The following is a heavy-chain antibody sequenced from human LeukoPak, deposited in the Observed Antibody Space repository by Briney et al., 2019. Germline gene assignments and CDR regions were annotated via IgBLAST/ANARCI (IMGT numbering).Heavy chain of an antibody. Sequence: PGGSLRLSCAASGFTVSSNYMSWVRQAPGKGLEWVAVVSYDGSNKYYADSVKGRFTISRDNSKNTLYLQMNSLRAEDTAVYYCARGGYSGSSPENNWGQGTLVTVSS. D-gene: IGHD1-26*01. V-gene: IGHV3-30-3*01. J-gene: IGHJ4*02. CDR3: ARGGYSGSSPENN. CDR1: GFTVSSNY. CDR2: VSYDGSNK.